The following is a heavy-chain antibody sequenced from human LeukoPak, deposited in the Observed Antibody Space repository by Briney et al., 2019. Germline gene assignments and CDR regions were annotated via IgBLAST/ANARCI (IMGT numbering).Heavy chain of an antibody. CDR3: ARGRGYDPVVFYFDY. J-gene: IGHJ4*02. CDR2: IYYSGST. D-gene: IGHD5-12*01. CDR1: GGSISSSNW. Sequence: SGTLSLTCAVSGGSISSSNWWSWVRQPPGKGLEWIANIYYSGSTYYNPSLKSRVTITLDTSKNQFSLNLTSVTAADTALYYCARGRGYDPVVFYFDYWGQGNLVTVSS. V-gene: IGHV4-4*02.